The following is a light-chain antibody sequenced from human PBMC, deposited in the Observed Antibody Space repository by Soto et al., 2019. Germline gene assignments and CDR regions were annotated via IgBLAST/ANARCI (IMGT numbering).Light chain of an antibody. CDR1: QDIRKD. J-gene: IGKJ2*01. CDR3: LQDYNYPFT. CDR2: GAS. Sequence: IQMTQSPSCLSASVGYIFTITCLASQDIRKDLAWYQQKPGKAPQILIYGASTLQTGVASRFSGSGSATDFTLTISSLQPEDSAAYYCLQDYNYPFTFGQGTKVDIK. V-gene: IGKV1-6*01.